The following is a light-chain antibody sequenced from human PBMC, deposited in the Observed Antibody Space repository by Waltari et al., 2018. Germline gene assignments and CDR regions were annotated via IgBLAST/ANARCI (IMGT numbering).Light chain of an antibody. V-gene: IGKV3-15*01. CDR3: QQYNNWPRT. J-gene: IGKJ1*01. Sequence: ETLMTQSPATLSLTPGERATLSCRASQNVERLLAWYQQRPRQAPRLLISGAYTRAPGVPARFSGSGSGTEFTLTITSLQPEDFAHYFCQQYNNWPRTFGPGTRVEL. CDR2: GAY. CDR1: QNVERL.